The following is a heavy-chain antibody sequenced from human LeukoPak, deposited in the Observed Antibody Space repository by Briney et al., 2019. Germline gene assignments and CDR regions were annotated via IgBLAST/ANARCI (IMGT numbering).Heavy chain of an antibody. V-gene: IGHV3-23*01. Sequence: PSGGSLRLSCAASGIYDMSWVRQAPGKGLEWVSSISDFDEKAYYADSVKGRFTMSRDNSRNTLYLQMNNLRAEDTAVYYCARDRATTVTKSFAFDIWGQGTMVTVSS. D-gene: IGHD4-17*01. CDR2: ISDFDEKA. CDR3: ARDRATTVTKSFAFDI. CDR1: GIYD. J-gene: IGHJ3*02.